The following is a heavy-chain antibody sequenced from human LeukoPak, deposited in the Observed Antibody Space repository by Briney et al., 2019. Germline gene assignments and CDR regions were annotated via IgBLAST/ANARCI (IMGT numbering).Heavy chain of an antibody. Sequence: GGSLRLSCAATGFTFSSYGMHWVRQAPGKGLEWVTVISYDGSNKYYADSVKGRFTISRDNSKNTLYLQMNSLRAEDTAVYYCARGTYGDYKIFDYWGQGTLVTVSS. D-gene: IGHD4-17*01. CDR2: ISYDGSNK. CDR1: GFTFSSYG. V-gene: IGHV3-30*19. J-gene: IGHJ4*02. CDR3: ARGTYGDYKIFDY.